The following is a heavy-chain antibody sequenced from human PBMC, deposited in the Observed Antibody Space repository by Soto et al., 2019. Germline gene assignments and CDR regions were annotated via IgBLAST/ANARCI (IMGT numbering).Heavy chain of an antibody. CDR3: ARRIGFCSSINCYSSRRLRFDS. V-gene: IGHV4-34*01. J-gene: IGHJ4*02. CDR2: INHSGTT. Sequence: QVQLQQWGAGLLKPSESLSLTCAVYGGSFSGYYWTWIRQSPGKGLEWIGEINHSGTTHYNPSLKSRFTIPVDTSKSQFSLRLTSVTAADTAVYYCARRIGFCSSINCYSSRRLRFDSWGQGTVVTVSS. D-gene: IGHD2-2*03. CDR1: GGSFSGYY.